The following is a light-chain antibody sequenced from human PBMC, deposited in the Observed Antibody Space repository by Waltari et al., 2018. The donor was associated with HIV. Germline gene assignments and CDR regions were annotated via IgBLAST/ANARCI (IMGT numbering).Light chain of an antibody. J-gene: IGKJ2*01. CDR3: QQLHTYPYT. V-gene: IGKV1-9*01. Sequence: LTQSPSFLSASVGDRVTITCRASQGINSALVWYQQKPGKVPELLIYTASTLQSGVPSRFSGSKSGTEFTLTISSLQPEDFTTYYCQQLHTYPYTFGQGTKLEMK. CDR2: TAS. CDR1: QGINSA.